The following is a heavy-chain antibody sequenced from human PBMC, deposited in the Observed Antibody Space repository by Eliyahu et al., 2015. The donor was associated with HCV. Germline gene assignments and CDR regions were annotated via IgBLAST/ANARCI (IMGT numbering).Heavy chain of an antibody. V-gene: IGHV4-59*01. CDR3: ASGGGGIAVAGTGGWFDP. D-gene: IGHD6-19*01. J-gene: IGHJ5*02. Sequence: QVQLQESGPGLVKPSETLSLTCTVPGGXITTYYWXWIRQTPGQGLEWIGYXHYSGSTNYNPSXKSRVTISIHTSKSQFSLNLTSVTAADTAVYYCASGGGGIAVAGTGGWFDPWGQGTLVTVSS. CDR2: XHYSGST. CDR1: GGXITTYY.